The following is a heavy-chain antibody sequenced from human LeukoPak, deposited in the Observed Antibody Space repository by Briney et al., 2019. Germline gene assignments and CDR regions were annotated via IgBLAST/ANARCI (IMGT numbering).Heavy chain of an antibody. CDR2: IHYTGSI. D-gene: IGHD5-12*01. V-gene: IGHV4-31*03. Sequence: PSQTLSLTCTVSVDSIKSDTYYWSWIRLYPGKGLEWIGCIHYTGSIYYNPSLQSRVTISVDTSKTQFSLNLNSVTAADTAVYYCARGVDRTKIYSWGQGTLVTVSS. J-gene: IGHJ4*02. CDR3: ARGVDRTKIYS. CDR1: VDSIKSDTYY.